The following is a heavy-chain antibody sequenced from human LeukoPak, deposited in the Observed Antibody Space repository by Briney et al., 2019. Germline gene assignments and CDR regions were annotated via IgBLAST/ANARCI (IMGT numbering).Heavy chain of an antibody. CDR2: IIPIFGTA. CDR1: GGTFSSYA. CDR3: ARDGLMVRGVRGPHWYAFDV. J-gene: IGHJ3*01. D-gene: IGHD3-10*01. Sequence: ASVKVSCKASGGTFSSYAISWVRQAPGQGLEWMGGIIPIFGTANYAQKFQGRVTITADESTSTAYMELSSLSSEDTAVYYCARDGLMVRGVRGPHWYAFDVRGQGTMVTVSS. V-gene: IGHV1-69*13.